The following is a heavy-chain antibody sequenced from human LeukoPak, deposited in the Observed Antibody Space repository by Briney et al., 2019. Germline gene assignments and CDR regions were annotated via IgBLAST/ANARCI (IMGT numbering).Heavy chain of an antibody. CDR2: ISYDGSNK. J-gene: IGHJ6*02. Sequence: GGSLRLSCAASGFTFSNYGMHWVRQAPGKGLEWVAVISYDGSNKYYGDSVKGRFTISRDNSKNTLYPQMNSLRVEDTAVYYCAKDLMGMVRRGYGMDVWGQGTTVTVSS. D-gene: IGHD3-10*01. CDR3: AKDLMGMVRRGYGMDV. CDR1: GFTFSNYG. V-gene: IGHV3-30*18.